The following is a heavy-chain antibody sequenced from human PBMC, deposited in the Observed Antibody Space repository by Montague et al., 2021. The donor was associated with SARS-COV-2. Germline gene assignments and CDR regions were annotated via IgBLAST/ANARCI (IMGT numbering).Heavy chain of an antibody. V-gene: IGHV6-1*01. CDR1: GDSVARNSAG. D-gene: IGHD1-26*01. CDR3: ARTSASSDY. J-gene: IGHJ4*02. CDR2: TYYRPKWYN. Sequence: CAISGDSVARNSAGCNSIRQSPSRGLEWLGRTYYRPKWYNDYAVSVKSRITINPDTSKNQTSLQLNSVTPEDTAVYYCARTSASSDYWGQGTLVTVSS.